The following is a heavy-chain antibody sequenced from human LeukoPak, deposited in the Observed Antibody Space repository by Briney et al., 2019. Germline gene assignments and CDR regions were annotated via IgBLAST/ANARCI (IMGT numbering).Heavy chain of an antibody. D-gene: IGHD3-3*01. V-gene: IGHV3-21*01. CDR1: GFTFSSYS. Sequence: GGSLRLSCAASGFTFSSYSMNWVRQAPGKGLEWVSSISSSSSYIYYADSVKGRFTISRDNAKNSLYLQMNSLRAEDTAVYYCASEGNDFWSGYYFETFDYWGQGTLVTVSS. J-gene: IGHJ4*02. CDR2: ISSSSSYI. CDR3: ASEGNDFWSGYYFETFDY.